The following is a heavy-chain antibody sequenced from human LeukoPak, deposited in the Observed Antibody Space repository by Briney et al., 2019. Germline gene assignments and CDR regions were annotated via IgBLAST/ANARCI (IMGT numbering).Heavy chain of an antibody. CDR3: ARDTGIGIFGVARGGDPGPYYYYGMDV. CDR2: IIPIFGTA. J-gene: IGHJ6*02. Sequence: GASVKVSCKASGGTFSSYAIGWVRQAPGQGLEWMGGIIPIFGTANYAQKFQGRVTITADESTSTAYMELSSLRSEDTAVYYCARDTGIGIFGVARGGDPGPYYYYGMDVWGQGTTVTVSS. D-gene: IGHD3-3*01. V-gene: IGHV1-69*13. CDR1: GGTFSSYA.